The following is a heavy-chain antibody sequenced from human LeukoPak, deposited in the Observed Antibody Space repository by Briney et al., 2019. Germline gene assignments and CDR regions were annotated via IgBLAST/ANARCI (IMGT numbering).Heavy chain of an antibody. CDR2: ISWNSGSI. Sequence: GGSLRLSCAASGFTFDDYAMHWVRQAPGKGLEWVPGISWNSGSIGYADSVKGRFTISRDNAKNSLYLQMNSLRAEDTALYYCAKDNGFYGGNGGGGFDYWGQGTLVTVSS. J-gene: IGHJ4*02. V-gene: IGHV3-9*01. CDR1: GFTFDDYA. D-gene: IGHD4-23*01. CDR3: AKDNGFYGGNGGGGFDY.